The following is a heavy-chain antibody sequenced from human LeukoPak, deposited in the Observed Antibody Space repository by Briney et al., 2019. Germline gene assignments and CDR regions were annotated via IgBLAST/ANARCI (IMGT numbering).Heavy chain of an antibody. V-gene: IGHV1-46*01. CDR2: INPSGGST. D-gene: IGHD4-17*01. Sequence: ASVKVSCKASGYTFTSYYMHWVRQAPGQGLEWMGIINPSGGSTSYAQKFQGRVTMTRDTSTSTVYMELSSLRSEDTAVYYCARVNYGDYKGYDAFDIWGQGTMVTVSS. J-gene: IGHJ3*02. CDR1: GYTFTSYY. CDR3: ARVNYGDYKGYDAFDI.